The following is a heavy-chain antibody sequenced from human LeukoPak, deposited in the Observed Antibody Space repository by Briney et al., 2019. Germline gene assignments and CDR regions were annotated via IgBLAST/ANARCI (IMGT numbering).Heavy chain of an antibody. J-gene: IGHJ6*03. V-gene: IGHV1-46*01. Sequence: GASVKVSCKASGYTFTGYYMHWVRQAPGQGLEWMGIINPSGGSTSYAQKFQGRVTMTRDMSTSTAYMELRSLRSDDTAVYYCARDPPYCSSTSCYPPFYYYYYMDVWGKGTTVTISS. CDR2: INPSGGST. CDR3: ARDPPYCSSTSCYPPFYYYYYMDV. D-gene: IGHD2-2*01. CDR1: GYTFTGYY.